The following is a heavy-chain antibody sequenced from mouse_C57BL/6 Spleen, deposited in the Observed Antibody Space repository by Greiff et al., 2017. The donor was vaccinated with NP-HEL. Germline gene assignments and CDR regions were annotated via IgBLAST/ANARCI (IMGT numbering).Heavy chain of an antibody. D-gene: IGHD4-1*01. J-gene: IGHJ1*03. CDR1: GYTFTSYW. CDR3: ARDGWDGAWYFDV. V-gene: IGHV1-61*01. Sequence: QVQLQQPGAELVRPGSSVKLSCKASGYTFTSYWMDWVKQRPGQGLEWIGNIYPSDSETHYNQKFKDKATLTVDKSSSTAYMQLSSLTSEDSAVYYCARDGWDGAWYFDVWGTGTTVTVSS. CDR2: IYPSDSET.